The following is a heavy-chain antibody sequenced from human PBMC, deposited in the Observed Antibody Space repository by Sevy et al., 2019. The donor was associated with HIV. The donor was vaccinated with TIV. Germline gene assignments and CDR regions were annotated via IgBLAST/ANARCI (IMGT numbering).Heavy chain of an antibody. D-gene: IGHD2-15*01. CDR3: ARPSCSGGSCYSDAFDI. J-gene: IGHJ3*02. CDR2: INPNSGGT. CDR1: GYTFTGYY. Sequence: ASVKVSCKASGYTFTGYYMHWVRQAPGQGLGWMGWINPNSGGTNYAQKFQGRVTMTRDTSISTAYMELSRLRSDDTAVYYCARPSCSGGSCYSDAFDIWGQGTMVTVSS. V-gene: IGHV1-2*02.